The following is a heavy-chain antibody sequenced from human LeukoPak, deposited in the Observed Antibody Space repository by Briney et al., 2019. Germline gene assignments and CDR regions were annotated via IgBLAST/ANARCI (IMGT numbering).Heavy chain of an antibody. CDR1: GYTFTGYY. CDR3: ARGPIAAAGTNYYFDY. CDR2: MNPNSGNT. V-gene: IGHV1-8*03. J-gene: IGHJ4*02. Sequence: ASVKVSCKASGYTFTGYYMHWVRQATGQGLEWMGWMNPNSGNTGYAQKFQGRVTITRNTSISTAYMELSSLRSEDTAVYYCARGPIAAAGTNYYFDYWGQGTLVTVSS. D-gene: IGHD6-13*01.